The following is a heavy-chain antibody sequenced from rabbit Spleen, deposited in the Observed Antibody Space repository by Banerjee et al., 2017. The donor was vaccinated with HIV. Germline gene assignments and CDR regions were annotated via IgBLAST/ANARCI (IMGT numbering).Heavy chain of an antibody. CDR3: ARDGAGGSYFAL. D-gene: IGHD8-1*01. CDR2: IDAGSTGST. V-gene: IGHV1S40*01. Sequence: QSLEESGGDLVKPGASLTLTCTASGFTLSSYWMCWVRQAPGKGLDWIACIDAGSTGSTYYASWVSGRFSISRENAQNTVFLQMTSLTAADTATYFCARDGAGGSYFALWGPGTLVTVS. J-gene: IGHJ4*01. CDR1: GFTLSSYW.